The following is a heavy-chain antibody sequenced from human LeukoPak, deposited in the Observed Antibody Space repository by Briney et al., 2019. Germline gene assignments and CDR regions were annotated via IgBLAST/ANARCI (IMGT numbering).Heavy chain of an antibody. J-gene: IGHJ6*02. Sequence: ASVKVPCKASGYTFTSYGISWVRQAPGQGLEWMGWISAYNGNTNYAQKLQGRVTMTTDTSTSTAYMELRSLGSDDTAVYYCARDYYDSSGYQPMDVWGQGTTVTVSS. CDR2: ISAYNGNT. D-gene: IGHD3-22*01. V-gene: IGHV1-18*01. CDR3: ARDYYDSSGYQPMDV. CDR1: GYTFTSYG.